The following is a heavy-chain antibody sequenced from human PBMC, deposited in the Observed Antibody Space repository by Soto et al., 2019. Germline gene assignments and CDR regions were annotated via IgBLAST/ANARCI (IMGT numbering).Heavy chain of an antibody. J-gene: IGHJ6*02. Sequence: SETLSLTCSVSGVSIGSHFWSWIRQAPGKGPELVGYIYHTVNTNYNPALKSRVTISIDTSKNQFSLKVGSVTAADTAVYYCASSSLYGMDVWGQGTTVTVSS. CDR1: GVSIGSHF. CDR3: ASSSLYGMDV. V-gene: IGHV4-59*08. CDR2: IYHTVNT.